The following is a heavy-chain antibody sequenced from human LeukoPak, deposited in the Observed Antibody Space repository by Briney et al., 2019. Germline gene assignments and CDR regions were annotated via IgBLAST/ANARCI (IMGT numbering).Heavy chain of an antibody. CDR3: ARAGYSSGFSDY. J-gene: IGHJ4*02. CDR1: GYTFTSYD. D-gene: IGHD6-19*01. CDR2: MNPNSGNT. V-gene: IGHV1-8*01. Sequence: GASVKVSCKASGYTFTSYDINWVRQAPGQGLERMGWMNPNSGNTGYAQKFQGRVTMTRNTSISTAYMELSSLRSEDTAVYYCARAGYSSGFSDYWGQGTLVTVSS.